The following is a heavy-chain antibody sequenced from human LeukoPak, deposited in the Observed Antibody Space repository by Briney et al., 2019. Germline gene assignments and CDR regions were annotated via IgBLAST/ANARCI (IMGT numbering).Heavy chain of an antibody. Sequence: SETLSLTCAVYGGSFSGYYWSWIRQPPGKGLEWIGEINHSGSTNYNPSLKSRGTISVDTSKNQFSLKLSSVTAADTAVYYCARAGYSSSWPELDYWGQGTLVTVSS. D-gene: IGHD6-13*01. J-gene: IGHJ4*02. CDR3: ARAGYSSSWPELDY. CDR2: INHSGST. CDR1: GGSFSGYY. V-gene: IGHV4-34*01.